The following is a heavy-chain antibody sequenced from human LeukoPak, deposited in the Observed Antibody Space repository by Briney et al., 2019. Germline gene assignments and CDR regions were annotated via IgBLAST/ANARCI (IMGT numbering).Heavy chain of an antibody. CDR2: IKPDGSEK. V-gene: IGHV3-7*05. J-gene: IGHJ4*02. D-gene: IGHD6-19*01. Sequence: GGSLRLSCAASGITFGSYWMTWVRQAPGKGLECVANIKPDGSEKHYVDSVEGRFTISRDNARNSLFLQMNSLRAEDTAVYYCARGRMAVAGSYEYWGQGTLVTVSS. CDR1: GITFGSYW. CDR3: ARGRMAVAGSYEY.